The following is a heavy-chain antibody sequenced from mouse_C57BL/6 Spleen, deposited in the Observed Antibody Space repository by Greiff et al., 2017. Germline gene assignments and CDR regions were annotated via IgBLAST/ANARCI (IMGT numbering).Heavy chain of an antibody. D-gene: IGHD2-3*01. CDR1: GYTFTSYW. V-gene: IGHV1-55*01. Sequence: QVQLQQPGAELVKPGASVKMSCKASGYTFTSYWITWVKQRPGQGLEWIGDIYPGSGSTNYNEKFKSKATLTVDTSSSTAYMQLSSLTSEDSAVYYWARRNGYYKGGLDYWGQGTTLTVSS. CDR2: IYPGSGST. J-gene: IGHJ2*01. CDR3: ARRNGYYKGGLDY.